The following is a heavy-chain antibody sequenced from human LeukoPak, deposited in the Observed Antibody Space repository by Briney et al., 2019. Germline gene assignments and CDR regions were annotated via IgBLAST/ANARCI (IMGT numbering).Heavy chain of an antibody. Sequence: SETLSLTCTVSGGSISSSSYYWGWVRQPPGKGLEWIGSIYYSGNTYYNPSLKSRVTISVDTSKNQFSLKLSSVTAADTAVYYCARKLRIAAAGTYFDYWDQGTLVTVSS. J-gene: IGHJ4*02. CDR1: GGSISSSSYY. D-gene: IGHD6-13*01. CDR3: ARKLRIAAAGTYFDY. CDR2: IYYSGNT. V-gene: IGHV4-39*07.